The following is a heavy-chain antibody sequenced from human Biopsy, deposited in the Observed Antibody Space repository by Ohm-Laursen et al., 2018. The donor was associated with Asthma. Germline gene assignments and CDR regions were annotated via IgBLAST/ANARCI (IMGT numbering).Heavy chain of an antibody. J-gene: IGHJ4*02. CDR2: ISWNSATI. CDR3: AKVRSDWVITESFDY. D-gene: IGHD3-22*01. V-gene: IGHV3-9*01. Sequence: SLRLSCTASGSKFDEYTMHWARQAPGKGLEWVSGISWNSATIGYADSVEGRFTISRDNAKNSVFLHMDSLRPEDTAFYYCAKVRSDWVITESFDYWGQGVLVTVSS. CDR1: GSKFDEYT.